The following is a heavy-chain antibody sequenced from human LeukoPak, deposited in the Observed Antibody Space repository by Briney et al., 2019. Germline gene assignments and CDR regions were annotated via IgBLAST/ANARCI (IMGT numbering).Heavy chain of an antibody. CDR2: IIPILGIA. V-gene: IGHV1-69*04. D-gene: IGHD7-27*01. J-gene: IGHJ4*02. Sequence: SVKVSCKASGGTFSSYAISWVRQAPGQGLEWMGRIIPILGIANYAQKFQGRVTITADKSTSTAYMELSSLRSEDTAVYYCATIYVDEGTGDYWGQGTLVTVSS. CDR3: ATIYVDEGTGDY. CDR1: GGTFSSYA.